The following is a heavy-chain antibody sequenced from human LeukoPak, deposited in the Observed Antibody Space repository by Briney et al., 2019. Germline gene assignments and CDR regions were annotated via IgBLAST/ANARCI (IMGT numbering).Heavy chain of an antibody. J-gene: IGHJ4*02. V-gene: IGHV3-23*01. CDR3: AKDSSWAVAGIDH. CDR2: ISGSGAST. D-gene: IGHD6-19*01. Sequence: GGSLRLSCAASGFTFNSYVMTWVRQAPGKGLEWVSAISGSGASTFYADSVKGRFTISRDNSNNTLYLQMNSLRAEDTAVYYCAKDSSWAVAGIDHWGQGTLVTVSS. CDR1: GFTFNSYV.